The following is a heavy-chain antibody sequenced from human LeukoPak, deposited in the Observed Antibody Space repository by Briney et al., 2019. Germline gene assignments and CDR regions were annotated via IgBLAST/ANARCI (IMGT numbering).Heavy chain of an antibody. CDR1: GGSFSGYY. D-gene: IGHD6-13*01. Sequence: SETLSLTCAVYGGSFSGYYWSWIRQPPGKGLEWIAYIYYSGSTSYNPSLKSRVTISVDTSKNQFSLKLSSVTAADTAVYYCAREGGSSWYVNWGQGTLVTVSS. CDR2: IYYSGST. CDR3: AREGGSSWYVN. J-gene: IGHJ4*02. V-gene: IGHV4-59*01.